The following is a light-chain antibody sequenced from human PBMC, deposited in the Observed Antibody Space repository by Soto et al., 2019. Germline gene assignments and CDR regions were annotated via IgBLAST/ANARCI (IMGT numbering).Light chain of an antibody. J-gene: IGLJ1*01. CDR1: SSDVGGYNY. V-gene: IGLV2-14*01. CDR2: EVS. Sequence: QSALTQPASVSGSPGQSITISCTGTSSDVGGYNYVSWYQQHPGKAPKLMIYEVSNRPSGVSSRFSGSKSGSTASLTISGLQAEDEADYYCSSSTTRSTLVFGTGTKLTVL. CDR3: SSSTTRSTLV.